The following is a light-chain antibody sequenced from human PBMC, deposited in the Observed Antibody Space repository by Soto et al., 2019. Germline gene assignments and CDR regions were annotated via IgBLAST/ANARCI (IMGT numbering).Light chain of an antibody. J-gene: IGKJ4*01. V-gene: IGKV3-20*01. CDR1: QSVSSKY. CDR3: QQSGSSPPVS. Sequence: EIVLTQSPDTLSLSPGERATLSCRASQSVSSKYLAWYQQKPGQAPRLLIYGASTRATGIPDRFSGSGSETDFTLTISRLEPEDFAVYFCQQSGSSPPVSFGGGTKVEIK. CDR2: GAS.